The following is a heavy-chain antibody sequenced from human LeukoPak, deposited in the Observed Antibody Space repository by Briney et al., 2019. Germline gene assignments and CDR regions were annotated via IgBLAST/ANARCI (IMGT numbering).Heavy chain of an antibody. CDR3: ARAPRQMVVAASPAAFHI. CDR1: GFTLSSYS. V-gene: IGHV3-21*01. D-gene: IGHD2-15*01. CDR2: ISSSSSYI. Sequence: GGSLRLSCAASGFTLSSYSMNWVRQAPGKGLEWVSSISSSSSYIYYADSVKGRFTISRDNAKNSLYLQMNSLRAEDTAVYYCARAPRQMVVAASPAAFHIWGQGTMVTVSS. J-gene: IGHJ3*02.